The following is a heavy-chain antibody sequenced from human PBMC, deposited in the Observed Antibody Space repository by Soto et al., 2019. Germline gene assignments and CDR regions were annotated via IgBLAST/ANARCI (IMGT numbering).Heavy chain of an antibody. CDR1: GYTFTSYG. D-gene: IGHD5-12*01. Sequence: GASVNVSCKASGYTFTSYGISWVRQAPGQGLEWMGWISAYNGNTNYAQKLQGRVTMTTDTSTSTAYMELRSLRSDDTAVYYCAGEGLREGYYYYYYGMDVWGQGTTVTVSS. CDR2: ISAYNGNT. J-gene: IGHJ6*02. V-gene: IGHV1-18*01. CDR3: AGEGLREGYYYYYYGMDV.